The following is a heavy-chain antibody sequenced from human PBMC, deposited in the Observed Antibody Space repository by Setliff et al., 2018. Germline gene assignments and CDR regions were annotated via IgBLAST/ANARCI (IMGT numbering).Heavy chain of an antibody. CDR2: IYYSGST. V-gene: IGHV4-39*07. Sequence: SETLSLTCTVSGGSISSSSYYWGWIRQPPGKGLEWIGSIYYSGSTSYNPSLKSRVTISVDKSKNQFSLKLSSVTAADTAVYYCARALPLGFRSALIPWGQGTLVTVSS. CDR3: ARALPLGFRSALIP. CDR1: GGSISSSSYY. J-gene: IGHJ5*02. D-gene: IGHD3-16*02.